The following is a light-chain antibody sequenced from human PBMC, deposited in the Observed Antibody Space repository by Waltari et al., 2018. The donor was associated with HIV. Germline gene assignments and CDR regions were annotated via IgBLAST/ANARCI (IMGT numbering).Light chain of an antibody. CDR3: AAWDDSLNGLWV. J-gene: IGLJ3*02. CDR1: SSNFGRNN. V-gene: IGLV1-44*01. Sequence: HSVLTQPPSASGTPGQRVTISCSGSSSNFGRNNVNWFNQLPDTASQLHTYHTIQQPPGTAPKLLIYSNIQRPSGVPDRFSGSKSGTSASLAISGLQSDDEADYYCAAWDDSLNGLWVFGGGTKLTVL. CDR2: SNI.